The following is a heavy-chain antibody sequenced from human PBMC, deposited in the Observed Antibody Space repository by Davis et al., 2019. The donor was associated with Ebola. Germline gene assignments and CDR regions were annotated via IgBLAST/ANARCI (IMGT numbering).Heavy chain of an antibody. CDR2: IGTAGDT. D-gene: IGHD2-15*01. Sequence: GESLKISCAASGFTFSSYDMHWVRQATGKGLEWVSAIGTAGDTYYPGSVKGRFTIYRDNAKNSLYLQMNSLRDEDTAVYYCARGRNWFDPWGQGTLVTVSS. V-gene: IGHV3-13*01. CDR1: GFTFSSYD. CDR3: ARGRNWFDP. J-gene: IGHJ5*02.